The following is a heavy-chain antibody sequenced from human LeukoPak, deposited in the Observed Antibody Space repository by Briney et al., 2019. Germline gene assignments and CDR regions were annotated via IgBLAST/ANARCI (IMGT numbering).Heavy chain of an antibody. Sequence: SETLSLTCTVSGASISSSSYYWGWIRQPPGKGLEWIGSIYYGGSTYYNPSLKSRVTISVDTSKNQFSLKLSSVTAADTAVYYCARATGSSWSTPYFDYWGQGTLVTVSS. CDR2: IYYGGST. CDR3: ARATGSSWSTPYFDY. D-gene: IGHD6-13*01. J-gene: IGHJ4*02. V-gene: IGHV4-39*07. CDR1: GASISSSSYY.